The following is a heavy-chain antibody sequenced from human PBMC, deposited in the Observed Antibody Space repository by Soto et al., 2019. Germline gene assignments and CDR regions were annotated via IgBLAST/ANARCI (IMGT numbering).Heavy chain of an antibody. CDR3: ARSLWFGELH. CDR2: IYWDTDK. D-gene: IGHD3-10*01. V-gene: IGHV2-5*02. J-gene: IGHJ4*02. Sequence: QITLKESGPTLVKPTQTLTLTCSFSGFSLSTTGVGVGWIRQSPGKALEWLAIIYWDTDKRYSPSLKRRVTITKDTSKNQVVLTVTNMDPVDTGTYYCARSLWFGELHWGQGALVTVSS. CDR1: GFSLSTTGVG.